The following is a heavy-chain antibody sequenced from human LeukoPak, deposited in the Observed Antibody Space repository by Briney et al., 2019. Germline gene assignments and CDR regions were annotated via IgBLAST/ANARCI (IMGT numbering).Heavy chain of an antibody. CDR2: INHSGST. CDR3: ARDKRGNFDY. Sequence: SETLSLTCAVYGGSFSGYYWSWIRQPPGKGLEWIGEINHSGSTNYNPSLKSRVTISVDTSKNQFSLKLSSVTAADTAVYYCARDKRGNFDYWGQGTLVTGSS. CDR1: GGSFSGYY. V-gene: IGHV4-34*01. J-gene: IGHJ4*02.